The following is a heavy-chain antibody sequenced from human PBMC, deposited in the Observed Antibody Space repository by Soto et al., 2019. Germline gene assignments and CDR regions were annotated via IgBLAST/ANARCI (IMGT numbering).Heavy chain of an antibody. V-gene: IGHV4-61*01. D-gene: IGHD6-6*01. CDR1: GGSVSSGSYY. J-gene: IGHJ6*02. Sequence: PWETLSLTGTVSGGSVSSGSYYWSWIRQPPGKGLEWIGYIYYSGSTNYNPSLKSRVTISVDTSKNQFSLKLSSVTAADTAVYYCARASPPAPVYSSSYYYYYGMDVWGQGTTVTVSS. CDR2: IYYSGST. CDR3: ARASPPAPVYSSSYYYYYGMDV.